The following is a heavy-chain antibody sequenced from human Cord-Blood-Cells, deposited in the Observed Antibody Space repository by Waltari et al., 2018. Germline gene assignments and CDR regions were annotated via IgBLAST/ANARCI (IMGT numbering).Heavy chain of an antibody. J-gene: IGHJ4*02. CDR1: GFTFSRYG. V-gene: IGHV3-33*01. CDR2: IGYDGSNK. CDR3: ARGTNFDY. Sequence: QVQLVASGGGVVQPCRSLIPSCAAAGFTFSRYGLHWVRQAPGKGLEWVAVIGYDGSNKYYADSGKGRFTISRDNSKNTLYLQMNSLRAEDTAVYYCARGTNFDYWGQGTLVTVSS.